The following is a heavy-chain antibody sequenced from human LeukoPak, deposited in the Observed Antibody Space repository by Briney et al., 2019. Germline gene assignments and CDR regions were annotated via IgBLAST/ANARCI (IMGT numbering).Heavy chain of an antibody. V-gene: IGHV3-9*01. Sequence: GGSLRLSCAASGFTFDDYAMHWVRQAPGKGLEWVSGISWNSGSIGYADSVKGRFTISRDNAKNSLYLQMNSLRAEDTALYYCAKDMGWNDARSLFDYWGQGTLVTVSS. CDR1: GFTFDDYA. CDR2: ISWNSGSI. J-gene: IGHJ4*02. CDR3: AKDMGWNDARSLFDY. D-gene: IGHD1-1*01.